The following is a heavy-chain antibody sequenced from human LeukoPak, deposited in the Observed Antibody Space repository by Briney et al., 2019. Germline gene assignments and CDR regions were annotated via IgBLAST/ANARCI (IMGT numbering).Heavy chain of an antibody. CDR2: IYYSGST. J-gene: IGHJ4*02. D-gene: IGHD4-23*01. CDR3: VRDHLDYGGNPLDY. V-gene: IGHV4-39*02. CDR1: GGSISSSSYY. Sequence: SETLSLTCTVSGGSISSSSYYWGWIRQPPGKGLEWIGSIYYSGSTYYNPSLKSRVTISVDTSKNQFSLKLSSVTAADTAVYYCVRDHLDYGGNPLDYWGQGTLVTVSS.